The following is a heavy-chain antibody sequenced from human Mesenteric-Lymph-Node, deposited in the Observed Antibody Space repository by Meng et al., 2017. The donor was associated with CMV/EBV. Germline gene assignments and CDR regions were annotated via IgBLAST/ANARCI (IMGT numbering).Heavy chain of an antibody. D-gene: IGHD3-3*01. Sequence: GESLKISCAASGFTFNNYAMEWVRQAPGKGLEWVAIISYDGSDKYYADSVKGRFTISRDNAKNSLYLQMNSLRAEDTAVYYCAREDYDFWSGWGWGQGTLVTVSS. CDR1: GFTFNNYA. J-gene: IGHJ4*02. CDR3: AREDYDFWSGWG. CDR2: ISYDGSDK. V-gene: IGHV3-30*04.